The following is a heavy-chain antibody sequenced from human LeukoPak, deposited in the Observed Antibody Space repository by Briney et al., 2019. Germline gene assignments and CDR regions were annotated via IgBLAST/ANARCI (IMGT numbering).Heavy chain of an antibody. Sequence: SETLSLTCTVSGGSISSSSYYWGWIRQPPGKGLKWIGSIYYSGSTYYNPSLKSRVTISVDTSKNQFSLKLSSVTAADTAVYYCARGPRFGELLWHWFDPWGQGTLVTVSS. CDR3: ARGPRFGELLWHWFDP. J-gene: IGHJ5*02. D-gene: IGHD3-10*01. CDR2: IYYSGST. CDR1: GGSISSSSYY. V-gene: IGHV4-39*07.